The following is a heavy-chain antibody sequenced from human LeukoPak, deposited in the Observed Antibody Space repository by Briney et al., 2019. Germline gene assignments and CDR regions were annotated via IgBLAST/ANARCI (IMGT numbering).Heavy chain of an antibody. Sequence: PSETLSLTCTVSGGSISSGDYYWSWIRQPLGKGLEWIGYIYYSGSTYYNPSLKSRVTISVDTSKNQFSLKLSSVTAADTAVYYCARVGTLVLGEGAFDYWGQGTLVTVSS. D-gene: IGHD3-3*02. V-gene: IGHV4-30-4*01. CDR1: GGSISSGDYY. J-gene: IGHJ4*02. CDR3: ARVGTLVLGEGAFDY. CDR2: IYYSGST.